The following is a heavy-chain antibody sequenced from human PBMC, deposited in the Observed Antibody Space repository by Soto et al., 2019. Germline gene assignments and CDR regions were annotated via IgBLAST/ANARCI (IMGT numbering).Heavy chain of an antibody. J-gene: IGHJ3*01. Sequence: DVQLVESGGGLIQPGESLRLSCAAFGLTISGKKYVAWVRQAPGKGLEWVSALYDVDGSFYADSVTGRFTTSSDSSKTTVYLQRNDLRPDDTAVYYCATWHEREHAFDVWGQGTTVNISS. V-gene: IGHV3-53*01. CDR2: LYDVDGS. CDR1: GLTISGKKY. CDR3: ATWHEREHAFDV. D-gene: IGHD1-1*01.